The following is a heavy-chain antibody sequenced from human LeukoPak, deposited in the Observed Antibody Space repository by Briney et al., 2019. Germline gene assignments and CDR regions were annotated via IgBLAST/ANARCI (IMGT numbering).Heavy chain of an antibody. CDR2: IYTSGST. J-gene: IGHJ2*01. CDR1: GGSISSYY. D-gene: IGHD3-3*01. Sequence: PSETLSLTCTVSGGSISSYYWSWIRQPAGKGLEWIGRIYTSGSTNYNPSLKSRVTMSVDTSKNQFSLKLSSVTAADTAVYYCARGPRVFGVVLSSHWFFDVWGRGTLVTVSS. V-gene: IGHV4-4*07. CDR3: ARGPRVFGVVLSSHWFFDV.